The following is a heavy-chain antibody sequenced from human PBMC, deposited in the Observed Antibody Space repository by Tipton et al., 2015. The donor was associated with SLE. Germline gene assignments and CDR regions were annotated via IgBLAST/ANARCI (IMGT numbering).Heavy chain of an antibody. J-gene: IGHJ4*02. V-gene: IGHV4-34*01. CDR3: ARRGYCSGGSCYRPHYFDY. CDR1: GGSFSGYY. D-gene: IGHD2-15*01. Sequence: TLSLTCAVYGGSFSGYYWSWIRQPPGKGLEWIGEINHSGSTNYNPSLKSRVTISVDTSKNQFSLKLSSVTAADTAVYYCARRGYCSGGSCYRPHYFDYWGQGTLVTVSS. CDR2: INHSGST.